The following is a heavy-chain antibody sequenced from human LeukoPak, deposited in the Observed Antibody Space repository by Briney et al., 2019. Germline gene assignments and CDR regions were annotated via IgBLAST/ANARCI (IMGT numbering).Heavy chain of an antibody. CDR1: RYTFIDYY. CDR2: INPNSGDT. D-gene: IGHD4-17*01. Sequence: ASVKVSCKASRYTFIDYYIHWVRQAPGEGLEWMGWINPNSGDTNYAQKFQGWVTMTRDTSISTAYMELSRLNSDDTAVFYCAKNMGYGDYWYFDLWGRGTLVTVSS. CDR3: AKNMGYGDYWYFDL. V-gene: IGHV1-2*04. J-gene: IGHJ2*01.